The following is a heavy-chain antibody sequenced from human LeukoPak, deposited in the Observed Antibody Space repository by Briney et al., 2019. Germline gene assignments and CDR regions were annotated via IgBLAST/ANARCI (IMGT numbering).Heavy chain of an antibody. CDR2: INQDGREK. CDR3: ARGGKLHPQSPY. J-gene: IGHJ4*02. Sequence: GGSLRLSCAASGFTFSTYWMSWVRKALGKGLEWVANINQDGREKYYAVSVKGRFTISRDNGKNSLYLQMNSLGAEDTAVYYCARGGKLHPQSPYWGQGTLVTVSS. D-gene: IGHD3-16*01. CDR1: GFTFSTYW. V-gene: IGHV3-7*01.